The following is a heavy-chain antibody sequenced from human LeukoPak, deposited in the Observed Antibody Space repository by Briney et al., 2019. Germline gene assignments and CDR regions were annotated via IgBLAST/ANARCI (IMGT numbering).Heavy chain of an antibody. CDR3: ARDRYGANTYVPPNYYYYMDV. CDR1: GFTFNSYN. CDR2: ITRNNDTI. Sequence: PGGSLRLSCAASGFTFNSYNMNWVRQAPGKGLEWVSYITRNNDTIDYADSVKGRFTMSRDNANNLLYLQMNSLRAEDTAVYYCARDRYGANTYVPPNYYYYMDVWGKGTTVTVSS. D-gene: IGHD3-16*01. V-gene: IGHV3-48*01. J-gene: IGHJ6*03.